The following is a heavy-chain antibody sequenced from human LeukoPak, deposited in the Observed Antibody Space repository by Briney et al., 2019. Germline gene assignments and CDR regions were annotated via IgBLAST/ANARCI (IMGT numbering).Heavy chain of an antibody. J-gene: IGHJ3*02. CDR1: GFTFSSYS. Sequence: GGSLRLSCAASGFTFSSYSMNWVRQAPGKGLEWVAVISYDGSNKYYADSVKGRFTISRDNSKNTLYLQMNSLRAEDTAVYYCAKAISSSWYSAFDIWGQGTMVTVSS. CDR3: AKAISSSWYSAFDI. CDR2: ISYDGSNK. V-gene: IGHV3-30*18. D-gene: IGHD6-13*01.